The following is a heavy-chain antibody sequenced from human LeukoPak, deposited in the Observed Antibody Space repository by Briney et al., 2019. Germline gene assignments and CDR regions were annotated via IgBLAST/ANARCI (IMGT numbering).Heavy chain of an antibody. Sequence: GASVKVSCKASGYTFTGYYMHWVRQAPGQGVEWMGWVNPNSGGTSYAQKFQGRVTMTRDTSISTAYMELSRLRSDDTAVYYCASDRYASGSYNWFDPWGQGTLVTVSS. V-gene: IGHV1-2*02. CDR2: VNPNSGGT. CDR1: GYTFTGYY. J-gene: IGHJ5*02. CDR3: ASDRYASGSYNWFDP. D-gene: IGHD3-10*01.